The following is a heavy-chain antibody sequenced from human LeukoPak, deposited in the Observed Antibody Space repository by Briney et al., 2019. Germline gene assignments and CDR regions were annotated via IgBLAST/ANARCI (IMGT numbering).Heavy chain of an antibody. J-gene: IGHJ6*02. Sequence: ASVKVSCKASGYTFTSYGISWVRQAPGQGLERMGWISAYNGNTNYAQKLQGRVTMTTDTSTSTAYMELRSLRSDDTAVYYCARNEGGDDVFYDGMDVWGQGTTVTVSS. V-gene: IGHV1-18*01. CDR2: ISAYNGNT. D-gene: IGHD4-17*01. CDR1: GYTFTSYG. CDR3: ARNEGGDDVFYDGMDV.